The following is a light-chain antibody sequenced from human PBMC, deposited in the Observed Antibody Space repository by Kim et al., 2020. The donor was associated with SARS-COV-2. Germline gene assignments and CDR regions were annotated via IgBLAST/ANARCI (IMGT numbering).Light chain of an antibody. J-gene: IGLJ2*01. V-gene: IGLV2-8*01. CDR3: SSYAGSNNVL. CDR1: SSDVGGYNY. Sequence: GTFVAISCTGTSSDVGGYNYVSWYQQYPGKAPKLIIYELNNRPSGVPDRFSGSKSGNTASLTVSGLQAEDEADYYCSSYAGSNNVLFGGGTQLTVL. CDR2: ELN.